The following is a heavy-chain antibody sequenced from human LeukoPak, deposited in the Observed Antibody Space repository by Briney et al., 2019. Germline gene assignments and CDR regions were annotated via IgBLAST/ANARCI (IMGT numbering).Heavy chain of an antibody. D-gene: IGHD6-19*01. J-gene: IGHJ4*02. Sequence: GGSLRLSCAASGFTFSTYAMSWLRQAPGKGLEWVSVITGSGGTTYYADSVRGRFTISRDNSKSTLYLQMSSLRAEDTAIYYCAKRETSGSKYFDYWGQGTLVTVAS. CDR3: AKRETSGSKYFDY. CDR1: GFTFSTYA. V-gene: IGHV3-23*01. CDR2: ITGSGGTT.